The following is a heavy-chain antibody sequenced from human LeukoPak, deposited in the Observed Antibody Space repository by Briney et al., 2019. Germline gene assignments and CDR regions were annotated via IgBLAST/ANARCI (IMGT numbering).Heavy chain of an antibody. CDR3: ARGGGLDV. J-gene: IGHJ6*02. D-gene: IGHD3-16*01. CDR1: GFTFSSYW. V-gene: IGHV3-7*03. Sequence: GGSLRLSCAASGFTFSSYWMNWARQAPGKGLEWVGSINHNGNVNSYVDSVKGRFTISRDNAKNSLYRQMSNLRAEDTAVYFCARGGGLDVWGQGATVTVSS. CDR2: INHNGNVN.